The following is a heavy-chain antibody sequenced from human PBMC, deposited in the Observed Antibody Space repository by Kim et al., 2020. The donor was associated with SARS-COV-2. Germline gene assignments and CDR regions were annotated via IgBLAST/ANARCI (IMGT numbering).Heavy chain of an antibody. J-gene: IGHJ5*02. Sequence: SETLSLTCTVSGGSISSSSYYWGWIRQPPGKGLKWIGSIYYSGSTYYNPSLKIRVTISADTSKNQFSLKLSSVTAADTDVYYCERRGRGTSCYYDPWGQGTLVTVSS. CDR2: IYYSGST. CDR3: ERRGRGTSCYYDP. D-gene: IGHD2-2*01. CDR1: GGSISSSSYY. V-gene: IGHV4-39*01.